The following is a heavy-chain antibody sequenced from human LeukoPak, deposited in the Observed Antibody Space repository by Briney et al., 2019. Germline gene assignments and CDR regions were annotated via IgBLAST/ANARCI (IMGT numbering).Heavy chain of an antibody. CDR2: ISTTSNYI. V-gene: IGHV3-21*06. J-gene: IGHJ4*02. CDR1: GFTFSSYN. D-gene: IGHD2-2*01. CDR3: ARAGVCSTTSCDGGIDY. Sequence: GGSLRLSCAASGFTFSSYNMKWVRQAPGKGLEWVSFISTTSNYIYYADSVKGRFTISRDNAKNSLYLQMNSLGGEDGALYYCARAGVCSTTSCDGGIDYWGQGTLSPSPQ.